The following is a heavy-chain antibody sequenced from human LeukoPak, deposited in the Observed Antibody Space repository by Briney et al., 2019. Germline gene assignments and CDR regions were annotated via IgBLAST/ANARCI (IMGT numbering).Heavy chain of an antibody. CDR2: ISSSGSTI. CDR3: ARGGSSSWGSYYYYGMDV. J-gene: IGHJ6*02. Sequence: GGSLRLSCAASGFTVSDYYMSWIRQAPGKGLEWVSYISSSGSTIYYADSVKGRFTISRDNAKNSLYLQMNSLRAEDTAVYYCARGGSSSWGSYYYYGMDVWGQGTTVTVSS. D-gene: IGHD6-13*01. V-gene: IGHV3-11*01. CDR1: GFTVSDYY.